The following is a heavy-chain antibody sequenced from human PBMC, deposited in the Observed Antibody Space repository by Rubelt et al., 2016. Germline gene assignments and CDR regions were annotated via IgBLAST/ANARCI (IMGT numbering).Heavy chain of an antibody. CDR2: INHSGST. V-gene: IGHV4-34*01. J-gene: IGHJ4*02. CDR3: ARVRYSSSPDY. CDR1: GGSFSGYY. D-gene: IGHD6-6*01. Sequence: QVQLQQWGAGLLKPSETLSLTCAVYGGSFSGYYWSWIRQPPGKGLEWIGEINHSGSTNYNPSLKSRVTISVDTSKNQVYLKLSSVTAADTAVYYCARVRYSSSPDYWGQGTLVTVSS.